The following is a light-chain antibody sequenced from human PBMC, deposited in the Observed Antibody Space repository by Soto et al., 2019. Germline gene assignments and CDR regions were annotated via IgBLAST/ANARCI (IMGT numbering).Light chain of an antibody. CDR1: SPNIGAGYD. V-gene: IGLV1-40*01. J-gene: IGLJ1*01. CDR3: QTYDSSLSGCV. Sequence: QSVLTQPPSVSGAPGQRVTISCTGSSPNIGAGYDVHWYQQLPETAPKLLIHDNNKRPSGVPDRFSGSKSGTSASLAITGLQAEDEADYYCQTYDSSLSGCVFGTGTKVTVL. CDR2: DNN.